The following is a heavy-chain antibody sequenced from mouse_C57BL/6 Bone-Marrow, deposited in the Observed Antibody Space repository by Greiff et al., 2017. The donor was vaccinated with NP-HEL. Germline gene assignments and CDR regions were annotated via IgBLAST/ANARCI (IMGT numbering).Heavy chain of an antibody. CDR3: ARKGYDGYYLDFEV. CDR1: GFSLTSYG. CDR2: IWSGGST. D-gene: IGHD2-3*01. Sequence: VKLQESGPGLVQPSQSLSITCTVSGFSLTSYGVHWVRQSPGKGLEWLGVIWSGGSTDYNAAFISRLSISKANSKSQVFFKMNSLQADDTAIYYCARKGYDGYYLDFEVWGTGTTVTVSS. J-gene: IGHJ1*03. V-gene: IGHV2-2*01.